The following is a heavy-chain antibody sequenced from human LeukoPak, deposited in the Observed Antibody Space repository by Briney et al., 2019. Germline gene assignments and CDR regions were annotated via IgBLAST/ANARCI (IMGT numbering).Heavy chain of an antibody. Sequence: SETLSLTCTVSGGSISSYYWSWIRQPPGKGLEWIGYIYYSGSTKYNPSLKSRVTISVVTSKNQFSLRLNSVTAADTAAYYCARGGGGYNGFYYGMDVWGQGTTVTVSS. CDR2: IYYSGST. V-gene: IGHV4-59*01. D-gene: IGHD5-12*01. CDR3: ARGGGGYNGFYYGMDV. J-gene: IGHJ6*02. CDR1: GGSISSYY.